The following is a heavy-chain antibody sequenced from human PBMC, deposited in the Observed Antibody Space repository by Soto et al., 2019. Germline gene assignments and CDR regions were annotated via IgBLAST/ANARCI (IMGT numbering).Heavy chain of an antibody. D-gene: IGHD6-19*01. Sequence: QVQLQESGPGLVRPSETLSLTCTVSGGSVSSGHYYWSWSRQPPGKGLEWIGDISYTGSTNYNPSLKSLVTISVDTSNNQFSLKMNSVTAADTAVYYCARSGAGSGWLGGQGTLVTVSS. J-gene: IGHJ4*02. V-gene: IGHV4-61*01. CDR2: ISYTGST. CDR3: ARSGAGSGWL. CDR1: GGSVSSGHYY.